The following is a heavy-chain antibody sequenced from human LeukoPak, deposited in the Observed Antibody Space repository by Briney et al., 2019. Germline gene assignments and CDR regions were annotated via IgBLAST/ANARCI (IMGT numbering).Heavy chain of an antibody. Sequence: GGSLRLSCVASEVTFSRTWMGWLRQAPGKGLEWLAHIKPDESRIFYMDAIKGRFAISRDNAKNSVFLQMSSLRAEDTAVYYCARLILWQTSNAFDLWGRGTMVTVSA. D-gene: IGHD3-16*01. CDR1: EVTFSRTW. CDR2: IKPDESRI. CDR3: ARLILWQTSNAFDL. V-gene: IGHV3-7*03. J-gene: IGHJ3*01.